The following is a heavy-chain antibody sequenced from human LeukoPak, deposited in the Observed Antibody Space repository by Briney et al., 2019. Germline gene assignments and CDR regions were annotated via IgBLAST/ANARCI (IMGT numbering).Heavy chain of an antibody. CDR2: IYYSGST. CDR3: ARDGGYSGYDY. Sequence: SQTLSLTCTVSGGSISSGDYYWSWIRQPPGKGLEWIGYIYYSGSTYYNPPLKSRVTISVDTSKNQFSLKLSSVTAADTAVYYCARDGGYSGYDYWGQGTLVTVSS. D-gene: IGHD5-12*01. CDR1: GGSISSGDYY. V-gene: IGHV4-30-4*01. J-gene: IGHJ4*02.